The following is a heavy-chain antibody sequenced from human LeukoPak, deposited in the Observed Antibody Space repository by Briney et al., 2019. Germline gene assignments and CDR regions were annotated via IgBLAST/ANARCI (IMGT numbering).Heavy chain of an antibody. Sequence: ASVKVSCKASRYTFTSYAMNWVRQAPGQGLEWMGWINTNTGNPTYAQGFTGRFVFSLDTSVSTAYLQISSLKAEDTAVYYCTRSPIAVAGPEYFQHWGQGTLVTVSS. D-gene: IGHD6-19*01. CDR3: TRSPIAVAGPEYFQH. CDR2: INTNTGNP. V-gene: IGHV7-4-1*02. CDR1: RYTFTSYA. J-gene: IGHJ1*01.